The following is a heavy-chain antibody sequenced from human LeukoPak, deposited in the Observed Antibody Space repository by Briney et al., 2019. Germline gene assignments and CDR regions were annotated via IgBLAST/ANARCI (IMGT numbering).Heavy chain of an antibody. J-gene: IGHJ4*02. CDR2: IYTSGST. CDR3: ARHSGPYASSWWDY. CDR1: GGSISSYY. V-gene: IGHV4-4*07. Sequence: SETLSLTCTVSGGSISSYYWSWIRQPAGKGLEWIGRIYTSGSTNYNPSLKSRVTMSVDTSKNQFSLKMSFVTAADTAVYYCARHSGPYASSWWDYWGQGTLVTVSS. D-gene: IGHD6-13*01.